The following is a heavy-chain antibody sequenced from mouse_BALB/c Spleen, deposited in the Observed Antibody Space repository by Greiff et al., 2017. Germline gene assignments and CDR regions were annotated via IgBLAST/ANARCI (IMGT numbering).Heavy chain of an antibody. J-gene: IGHJ2*01. CDR3: ARGDVGRFDY. Sequence: QVQLQQPGAELVKPGASVKLSCKASGYTFTSYWMHWVKQRPGQGLEWIGEINPSNGRTNYNEKFKSKATLTVDKSSSTAYMQLSSLTSEDSAVYFCARGDVGRFDYWGQGTTLTVSS. CDR2: INPSNGRT. CDR1: GYTFTSYW. D-gene: IGHD3-3*01. V-gene: IGHV1S81*02.